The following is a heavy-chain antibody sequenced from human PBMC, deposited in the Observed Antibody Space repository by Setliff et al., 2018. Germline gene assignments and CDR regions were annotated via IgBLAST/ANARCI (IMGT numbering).Heavy chain of an antibody. D-gene: IGHD1-26*01. CDR3: ARHPSSGSYYGGSIFYFDD. CDR2: ISHSGNT. J-gene: IGHJ4*02. Sequence: SETLSLTCAVYGESFSGYFWSWIRQTPEKGLEWIGEISHSGNTNYNPSFKSRVTISIDTSKNQFSLKVNSVTAADTAVYFCARHPSSGSYYGGSIFYFDDWGPGILVTSPQ. CDR1: GESFSGYF. V-gene: IGHV4-34*01.